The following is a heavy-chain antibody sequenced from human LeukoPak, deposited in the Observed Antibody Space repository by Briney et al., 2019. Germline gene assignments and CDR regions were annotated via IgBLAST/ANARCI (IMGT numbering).Heavy chain of an antibody. CDR3: ARVVPRIVVVPAAPRGWFDP. V-gene: IGHV3-11*06. D-gene: IGHD2-2*01. CDR2: ITSSSSYT. J-gene: IGHJ5*02. Sequence: PGGSLRLSRAASGLPFSDYHMNWIRQAPGKGPEWVSYITSSSSYTNYADSVKGRFTTSRDNAKNSLYLQMTSLTAEDTAVYYCARVVPRIVVVPAAPRGWFDPWGQGTLVTVSS. CDR1: GLPFSDYH.